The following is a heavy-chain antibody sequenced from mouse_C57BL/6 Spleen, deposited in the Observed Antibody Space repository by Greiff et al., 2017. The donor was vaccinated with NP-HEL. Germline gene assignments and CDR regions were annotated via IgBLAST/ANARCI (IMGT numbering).Heavy chain of an antibody. V-gene: IGHV1-53*01. Sequence: VQLQQPGTELVKPGASVKLSCKASGYTFTSYWMHWVKQRPGQGLEWIGNINPSNGGTNYNEKFKSKATLTVDKSSSTAYMQLSSLTSEDSAVYYCARERRYDSLAMDYWGQGTSVTVSS. CDR3: ARERRYDSLAMDY. CDR2: INPSNGGT. D-gene: IGHD2-4*01. CDR1: GYTFTSYW. J-gene: IGHJ4*01.